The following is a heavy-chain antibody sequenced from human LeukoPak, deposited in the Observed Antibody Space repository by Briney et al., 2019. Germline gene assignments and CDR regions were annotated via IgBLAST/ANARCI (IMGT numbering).Heavy chain of an antibody. CDR1: GFSFSTYS. J-gene: IGHJ4*02. CDR2: ISSSSSTI. V-gene: IGHV3-48*02. Sequence: GGSLRLSCAVSGFSFSTYSMNWVRQAPGKGLEWVSYISSSSSTIYYADSVKGRFTISRDNAKNSLYLQMNSLRDEYTAVYYCARDWVAPCDYWGQGTLVTVSS. D-gene: IGHD5-12*01. CDR3: ARDWVAPCDY.